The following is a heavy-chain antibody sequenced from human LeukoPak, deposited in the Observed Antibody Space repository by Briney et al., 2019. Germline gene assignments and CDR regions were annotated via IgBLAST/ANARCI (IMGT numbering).Heavy chain of an antibody. D-gene: IGHD4-17*01. CDR1: GFTFSSYG. J-gene: IGHJ3*02. V-gene: IGHV3-33*01. CDR2: IWYDGSNK. Sequence: PGRSLRLSCAASGFTFSSYGMHWVRQAPGKGLEWVAVIWYDGSNKYYADSVKGRFTISRDNSKNTLYLQMNSLRAEDTAVHYCARGKDYGDYHAFDIWGQGTMVTVSS. CDR3: ARGKDYGDYHAFDI.